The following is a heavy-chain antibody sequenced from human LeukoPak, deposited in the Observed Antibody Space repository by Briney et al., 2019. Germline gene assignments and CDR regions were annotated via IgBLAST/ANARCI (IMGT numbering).Heavy chain of an antibody. V-gene: IGHV4-39*01. Sequence: SETLSLTCTVSGGSISGSTYYWGWVRQPPGKGLEWIGSIYYSGSTYYNPSLKSRVTISVDTSKNQFSLKLSSVTAADTAVYFCTSRNFWGQGSLVTVSS. J-gene: IGHJ4*02. CDR3: TSRNF. CDR1: GGSISGSTYY. CDR2: IYYSGST.